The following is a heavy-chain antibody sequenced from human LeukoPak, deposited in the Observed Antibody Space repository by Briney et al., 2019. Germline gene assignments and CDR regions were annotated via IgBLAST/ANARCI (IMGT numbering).Heavy chain of an antibody. J-gene: IGHJ5*02. Sequence: PGGSLRLSCAASGFTLSSNWMIWVRQAPGKGLEWVANIKQDGSDENYVDSVKGRFTISRDNAKSSVYLQMNSLRAEDTAVYFCVRDTGRSWSSWGQGTLVTVSS. CDR2: IKQDGSDE. V-gene: IGHV3-7*03. D-gene: IGHD6-13*01. CDR1: GFTLSSNW. CDR3: VRDTGRSWSS.